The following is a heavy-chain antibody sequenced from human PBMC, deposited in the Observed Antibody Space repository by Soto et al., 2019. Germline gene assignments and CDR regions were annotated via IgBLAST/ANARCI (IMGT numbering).Heavy chain of an antibody. D-gene: IGHD4-4*01. CDR3: ARVKTDYSNPRGPFFFYGMDV. Sequence: QVQLVESGGGVVHPERSLRLSCSASEFTFSSYAMHWVRQAPGKGLEWVAGISYDGGNKFYGDSVRGRFTISRDSSKTTVCLQMNSLRPEDTAAYYCARVKTDYSNPRGPFFFYGMDVWGRGTTVTVSS. CDR1: EFTFSSYA. V-gene: IGHV3-30-3*01. J-gene: IGHJ6*02. CDR2: ISYDGGNK.